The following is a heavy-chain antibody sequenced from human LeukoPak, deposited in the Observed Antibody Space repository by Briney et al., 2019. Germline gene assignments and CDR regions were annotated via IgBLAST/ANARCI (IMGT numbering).Heavy chain of an antibody. Sequence: GGSLRLSCAASGFTFSNYVMNWVRQAPGKGLEWVSGISGSNDNTYYADSVKGRFTMSRDNSKNTLYLQMNSLRAEDTAVYYCAGDPQSRDPWGQGTLVTVSS. V-gene: IGHV3-23*01. J-gene: IGHJ5*02. D-gene: IGHD3-10*01. CDR1: GFTFSNYV. CDR2: ISGSNDNT. CDR3: AGDPQSRDP.